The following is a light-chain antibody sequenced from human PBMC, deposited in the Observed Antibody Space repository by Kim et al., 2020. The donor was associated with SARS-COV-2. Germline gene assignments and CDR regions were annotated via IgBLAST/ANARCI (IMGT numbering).Light chain of an antibody. J-gene: IGKJ1*01. CDR3: QQYSTLWT. CDR1: QSISSW. Sequence: AASVGDRVTITCRASQSISSWLAWYQQKPGKAPKVLMYRASSLESGVPSRFSGSGSGTEFTLTISSLQPDDSATYYCQQYSTLWTFGQGTKVDIK. CDR2: RAS. V-gene: IGKV1-5*03.